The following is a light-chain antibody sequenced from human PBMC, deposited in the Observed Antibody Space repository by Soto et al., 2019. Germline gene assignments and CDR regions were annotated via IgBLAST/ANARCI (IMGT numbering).Light chain of an antibody. CDR1: SSDVGGYSY. Sequence: QSVLTQPASVSGSPGQSITISCTGTSSDVGGYSYVSWYQQHPGDAPKLMIYHVTNRPSGVSDRFSGSKSGNTASLTISGLQPEDEADYYCSSYTTSTAYIFGPGTKLTVL. V-gene: IGLV2-14*03. CDR3: SSYTTSTAYI. J-gene: IGLJ1*01. CDR2: HVT.